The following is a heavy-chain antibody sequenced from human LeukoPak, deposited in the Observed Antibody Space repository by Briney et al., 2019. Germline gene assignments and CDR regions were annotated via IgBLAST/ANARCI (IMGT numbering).Heavy chain of an antibody. V-gene: IGHV1-18*01. CDR1: GYTFTSYG. CDR3: ARAPYDAFDI. J-gene: IGHJ3*02. CDR2: ISAYNGNT. Sequence: ASVKVSCKASGYTFTSYGISWVRQAPGQGLEWMGWISAYNGNTNYAQKFQGRVTITRNTSISTAYMELSSLRSEDTAVYYCARAPYDAFDIWGQGTMVTVSS.